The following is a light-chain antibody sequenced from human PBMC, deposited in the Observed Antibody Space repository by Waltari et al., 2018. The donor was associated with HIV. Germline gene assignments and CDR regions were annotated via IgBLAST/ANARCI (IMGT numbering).Light chain of an antibody. CDR2: GAA. Sequence: EVVLTQSPATLSLSPGETATLSCRASQRVDSTFLSWYQQKPGQAPRLLIYGAATRVSGIPPRFSGRGSWTDFTLTISSLYPEDFAVYYCQQDYNLPGTFGQGTRVEIK. CDR1: QRVDSTF. V-gene: IGKV3D-7*01. CDR3: QQDYNLPGT. J-gene: IGKJ1*01.